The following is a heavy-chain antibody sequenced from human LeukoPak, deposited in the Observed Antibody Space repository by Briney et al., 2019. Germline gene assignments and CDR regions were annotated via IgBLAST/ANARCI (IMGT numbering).Heavy chain of an antibody. V-gene: IGHV1-18*01. J-gene: IGHJ4*02. D-gene: IGHD3-22*01. CDR2: ISAYNGNT. CDR3: ARMVSSGYLVGY. CDR1: GYTFTSYG. Sequence: ASVKVSCKASGYTFTSYGIGWVRQAPGQGLEWMGWISAYNGNTNYAQKLQGRVTMTTDTSTSTAYMELRSLRSDDTAVYYCARMVSSGYLVGYWGQGTLVTVSS.